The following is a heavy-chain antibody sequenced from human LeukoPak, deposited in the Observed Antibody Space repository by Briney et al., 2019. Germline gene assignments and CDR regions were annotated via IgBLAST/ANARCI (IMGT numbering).Heavy chain of an antibody. D-gene: IGHD2-8*02. Sequence: GGSLRLPCAASGFTFSSYTMNWVRQAPGKGLEWVSSISSSSSYIYYADSVKGRFTISRDNAKNSLYLQMNSLRAEDTAVYYCARDRRSDGDFDYWGQGTLVTVSS. V-gene: IGHV3-21*01. CDR2: ISSSSSYI. CDR3: ARDRRSDGDFDY. J-gene: IGHJ4*02. CDR1: GFTFSSYT.